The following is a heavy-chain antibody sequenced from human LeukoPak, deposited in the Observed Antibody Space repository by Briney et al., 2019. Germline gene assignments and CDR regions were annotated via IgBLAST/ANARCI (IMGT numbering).Heavy chain of an antibody. V-gene: IGHV3-43*02. CDR2: ISGDGGST. CDR1: GFTFDDYA. CDR3: AKDPRIAVAGSLYYFDY. D-gene: IGHD6-19*01. J-gene: IGHJ4*02. Sequence: GGSLRLSCAASGFTFDDYAMHWVRQAPGKGLEWVSLISGDGGSTYYADSVKGRFTISRDNSENSLYLQMNSLRTEDTALYYCAKDPRIAVAGSLYYFDYWGQGTLVTVSS.